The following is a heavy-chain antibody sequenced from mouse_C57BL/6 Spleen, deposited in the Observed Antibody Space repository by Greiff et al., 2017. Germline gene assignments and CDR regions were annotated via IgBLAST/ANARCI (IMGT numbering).Heavy chain of an antibody. D-gene: IGHD2-3*01. J-gene: IGHJ2*01. CDR2: ISSGGSYT. V-gene: IGHV5-6*01. CDR1: GFTFSSYG. CDR3: ARHRRVDGSGNYLDY. Sequence: EVKVVESGGDLVKPGGSLKLSCAASGFTFSSYGMSWVRQTPDKRLEWVATISSGGSYTYYPDSVKGRFTISRDNAKNTLYLQMSSLKSEDTAMYYCARHRRVDGSGNYLDYWGQGTTLTVSS.